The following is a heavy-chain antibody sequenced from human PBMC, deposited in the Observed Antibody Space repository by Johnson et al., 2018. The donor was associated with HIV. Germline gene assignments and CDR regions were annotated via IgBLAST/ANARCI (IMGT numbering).Heavy chain of an antibody. V-gene: IGHV3-9*01. CDR2: ISWNGGST. J-gene: IGHJ3*02. CDR3: ARESLDAFDI. Sequence: VQLVESGGGLVQPGRSLRLSCAASGFTFDDYAMHWVRQAPGKGLEWVSGISWNGGSTGYADSVKGRFTISRDNAKKSPYLQMKSLRDEDTALYYCARESLDAFDIWGQGTMVTVSS. CDR1: GFTFDDYA.